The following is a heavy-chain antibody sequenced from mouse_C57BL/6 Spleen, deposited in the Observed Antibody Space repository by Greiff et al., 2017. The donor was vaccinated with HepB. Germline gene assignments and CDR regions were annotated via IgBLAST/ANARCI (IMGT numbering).Heavy chain of an antibody. J-gene: IGHJ4*01. D-gene: IGHD2-3*01. CDR1: GYTFTSYW. CDR3: ARGGYDGYAMDY. V-gene: IGHV1-69*01. Sequence: QVQLQQPGAELVMPGASVKLSCKASGYTFTSYWMHWVKQRPGQGLEWIGEIDPSDSYTNYNQKFKGKSTLTVDKSSSTAYMQLSSLTSEDSAVDYCARGGYDGYAMDYWGQGTSVTVSS. CDR2: IDPSDSYT.